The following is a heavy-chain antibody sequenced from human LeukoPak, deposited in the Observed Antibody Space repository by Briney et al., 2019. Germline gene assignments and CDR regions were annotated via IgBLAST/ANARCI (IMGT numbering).Heavy chain of an antibody. CDR1: GLIFRSHW. D-gene: IGHD3-16*01. CDR3: VRDGLGAFDI. V-gene: IGHV3-74*01. J-gene: IGHJ3*02. CDR2: IKTDGSYA. Sequence: GGSLRLSCVASGLIFRSHWMHWVRQAPGEGLVWVSRIKTDGSYADYGESAEGRFTAFRDNAKNTLYPQMHSLRVEDTATYYCVRDGLGAFDIWGQGTVVTVSS.